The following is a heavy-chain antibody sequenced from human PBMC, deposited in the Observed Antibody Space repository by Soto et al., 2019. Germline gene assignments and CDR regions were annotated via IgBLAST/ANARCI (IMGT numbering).Heavy chain of an antibody. D-gene: IGHD4-17*01. CDR3: ARTTQDYGDIRNWFDP. CDR2: IIPIFGTA. Sequence: ASVKVSCKASGGTFSSYAISWVRQAPGQGLEWMGGIIPIFGTANYAQKFQGRVTITADESTSTAYMELSSLRSEDTAVYYCARTTQDYGDIRNWFDPWGQGTLVTVSS. V-gene: IGHV1-69*13. CDR1: GGTFSSYA. J-gene: IGHJ5*02.